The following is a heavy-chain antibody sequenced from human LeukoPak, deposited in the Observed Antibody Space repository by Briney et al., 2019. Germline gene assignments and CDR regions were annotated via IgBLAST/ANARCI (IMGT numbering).Heavy chain of an antibody. CDR1: GFTFSSYA. Sequence: PGGSLRLSCAASGFTFSSYAMHWVRQAPGKGLEWVAVISYDGSNKYYADSVKGRFTISRDNSKNTLYLQMNSLRAEDTAVYYCAXESGCSTXGVWCYFDYWGQGTLVTVSS. CDR3: AXESGCSTXGVWCYFDY. J-gene: IGHJ4*02. D-gene: IGHD6-19*01. V-gene: IGHV3-30-3*01. CDR2: ISYDGSNK.